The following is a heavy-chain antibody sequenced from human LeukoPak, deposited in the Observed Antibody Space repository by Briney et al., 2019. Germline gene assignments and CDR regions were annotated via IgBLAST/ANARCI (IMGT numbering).Heavy chain of an antibody. CDR1: GGSISSGDYY. V-gene: IGHV4-30-4*01. J-gene: IGHJ4*02. CDR2: IYYSGST. D-gene: IGHD2-2*01. CDR3: ARGVCSSTSCQLLYYFDY. Sequence: TSETLSLTCTVSGGSISSGDYYWSWIRQPPGKGLEWIGYIYYSGSTYYNPSLKSRVTISVDTSKNQFSLKLSSVTAADTAVYYCARGVCSSTSCQLLYYFDYWGQGTLVTVSS.